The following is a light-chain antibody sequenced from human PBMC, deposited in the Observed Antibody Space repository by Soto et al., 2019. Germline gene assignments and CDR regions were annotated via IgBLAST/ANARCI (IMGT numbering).Light chain of an antibody. CDR1: QSISTW. J-gene: IGKJ1*01. CDR2: DAS. V-gene: IGKV1-5*01. CDR3: QQYMNYAT. Sequence: DIPMTQSPSTLSAYVGDRVTFTCRASQSISTWLAWYQQKPGKAPKLLIYDASSLQSDVPSRFIGSGSGTEFTLTNSALQTDDFASYYCQQYMNYATFGQGTKVEIK.